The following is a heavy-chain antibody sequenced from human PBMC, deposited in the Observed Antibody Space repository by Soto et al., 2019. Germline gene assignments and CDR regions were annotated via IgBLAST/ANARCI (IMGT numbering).Heavy chain of an antibody. Sequence: EVQLVASGGGLVQPGGSLRLSCAASGFTFSRYWMHWVRQAPGKGLVWVSHINSDGSSTNYEDSVKGRFTISRDNAKNTLYLQVNSLRAEDTAVYYCARDLPAAKDYWGQGTLVTVSS. CDR1: GFTFSRYW. CDR2: INSDGSST. CDR3: ARDLPAAKDY. V-gene: IGHV3-74*01. D-gene: IGHD6-25*01. J-gene: IGHJ4*02.